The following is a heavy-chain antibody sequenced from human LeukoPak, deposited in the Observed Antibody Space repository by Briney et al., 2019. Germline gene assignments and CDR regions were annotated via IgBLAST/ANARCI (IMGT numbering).Heavy chain of an antibody. D-gene: IGHD3-22*01. J-gene: IGHJ4*02. CDR1: GFSLGTER. Sequence: SQRHCGAASGFSLGTERVRWVPKAPLMGMKTGATIKKDGSEKYYVDSVKGRFTISRDNAKNSLYLQMNSLRAEDTAVYYCTPESPYYYDSSGYYSPFDYWGQGTLVTVSS. CDR3: TPESPYYYDSSGYYSPFDY. CDR2: IKKDGSEK. V-gene: IGHV3-7*01.